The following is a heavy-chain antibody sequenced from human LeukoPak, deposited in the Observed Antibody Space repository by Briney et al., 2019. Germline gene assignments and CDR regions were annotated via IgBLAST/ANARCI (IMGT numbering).Heavy chain of an antibody. CDR3: ARGTYYYDSSGYH. Sequence: SETLSHTCTVSGGSISSYYWSWIRQPPGKGLEWIGYIYYSGSTNYNPSLKSRVTISVDTSKNQFSLKLSSVTAADTAVYYCARGTYYYDSSGYHWGQGTLVTVSS. V-gene: IGHV4-59*01. J-gene: IGHJ5*02. CDR1: GGSISSYY. CDR2: IYYSGST. D-gene: IGHD3-22*01.